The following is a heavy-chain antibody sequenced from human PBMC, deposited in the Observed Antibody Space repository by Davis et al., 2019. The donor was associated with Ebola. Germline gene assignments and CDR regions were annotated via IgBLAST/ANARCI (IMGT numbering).Heavy chain of an antibody. CDR1: GFTFSSYW. D-gene: IGHD3-10*01. CDR2: INSDGSST. V-gene: IGHV3-74*01. J-gene: IGHJ4*02. CDR3: ARDMVRGVITPIDY. Sequence: GESLKISCAASGFTFSSYWMHWVRQAPGKGLVWVSRINSDGSSTSYADSVKGRFTISRDNAKNTLYLQMNSLRAEDTAVYYCARDMVRGVITPIDYWGQGTLVTVSS.